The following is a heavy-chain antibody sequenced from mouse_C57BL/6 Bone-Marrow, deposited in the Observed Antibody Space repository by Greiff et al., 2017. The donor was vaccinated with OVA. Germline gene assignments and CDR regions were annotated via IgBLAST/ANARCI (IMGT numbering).Heavy chain of an antibody. D-gene: IGHD1-1*01. V-gene: IGHV14-4*01. Sequence: DVKLQESGAELVRPGASVKLSCTASGFNIKDDYMHWVKQRPEQGLEWIGWIDPENGDTEYASKVQGKATITADTSSNTAYLQLSSLTSEDTAVYYCTTSYYGSSPSYWYIDVWGTGTTVTVSS. CDR1: GFNIKDDY. CDR3: TTSYYGSSPSYWYIDV. CDR2: IDPENGDT. J-gene: IGHJ1*03.